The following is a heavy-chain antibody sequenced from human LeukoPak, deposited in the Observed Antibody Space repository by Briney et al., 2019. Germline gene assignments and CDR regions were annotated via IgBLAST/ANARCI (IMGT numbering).Heavy chain of an antibody. Sequence: GGSLRLSCAASGFTFSSYWIHWVRQAPGKGLVWVSRIYSDATYYADSVKGRFTISRDNAKNTLYLQMNSLRAEDTAVYYCAREPYDSSGYYYGGGFDYWGQGTLVTVSS. CDR1: GFTFSSYW. CDR3: AREPYDSSGYYYGGGFDY. V-gene: IGHV3-74*01. D-gene: IGHD3-22*01. CDR2: IYSDAT. J-gene: IGHJ4*02.